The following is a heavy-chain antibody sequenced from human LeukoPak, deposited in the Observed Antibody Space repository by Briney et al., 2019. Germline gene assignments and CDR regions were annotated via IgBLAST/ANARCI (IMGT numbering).Heavy chain of an antibody. Sequence: GGSLRLSCAASGFTVSSNYMSWVRQAPGKGLERVSVIYSGGSTYYADSVKGRFTISRDNSKNTLYLQMNSLRAEDTAVYYCARGTVVSPLDYWGQGTLVTVSS. D-gene: IGHD4-23*01. V-gene: IGHV3-53*01. CDR2: IYSGGST. CDR1: GFTVSSNY. CDR3: ARGTVVSPLDY. J-gene: IGHJ4*02.